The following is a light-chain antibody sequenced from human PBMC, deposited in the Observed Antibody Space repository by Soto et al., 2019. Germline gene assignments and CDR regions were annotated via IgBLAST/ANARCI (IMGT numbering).Light chain of an antibody. CDR1: SSEVGGYNY. V-gene: IGLV2-14*01. J-gene: IGLJ1*01. CDR2: AVS. CDR3: SSYTSSTTYV. Sequence: QSALTQPASVSGSPGQSITISCTGTSSEVGGYNYVSWYQQHPGKAPKLMIFAVSNRPSGVSNRFSGSKSGNTASLTISGLQAEDEADYYCSSYTSSTTYVFGTGTKLTVL.